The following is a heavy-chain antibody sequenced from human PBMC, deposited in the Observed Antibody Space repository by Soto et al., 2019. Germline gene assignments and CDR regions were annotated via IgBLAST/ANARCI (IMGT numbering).Heavy chain of an antibody. D-gene: IGHD3-3*01. J-gene: IGHJ4*02. CDR2: FIPVYRTL. Sequence: SVKVSCKASGGSFGKSAINWVRQTPGQGLEWLGGFIPVYRTLNYAQKFQGRVTITADESTGTAYMTLSSLASDDTAVYYCATGVIWIGYFTVDSWGQGTQVTVSS. CDR3: ATGVIWIGYFTVDS. CDR1: GGSFGKSA. V-gene: IGHV1-69*13.